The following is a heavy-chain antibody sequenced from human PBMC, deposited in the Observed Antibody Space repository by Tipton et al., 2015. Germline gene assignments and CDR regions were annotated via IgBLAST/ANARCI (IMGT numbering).Heavy chain of an antibody. Sequence: GLVKPSETLSLTCAVSGYSISRGYNWGWIRQAPGKGLEWIGAINHAGDTYYRPSLKSRATISVDTSKNQFSLRLNSVTAADTAVYYCARHGAGTTIIDYWGQGSLVTVSS. CDR2: INHAGDT. J-gene: IGHJ4*02. CDR3: ARHGAGTTIIDY. D-gene: IGHD1-1*01. CDR1: GYSISRGYN. V-gene: IGHV4-38-2*01.